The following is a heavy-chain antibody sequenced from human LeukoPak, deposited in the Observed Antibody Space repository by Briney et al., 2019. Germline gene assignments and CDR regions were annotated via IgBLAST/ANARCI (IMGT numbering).Heavy chain of an antibody. CDR1: GGSISSDY. J-gene: IGHJ3*02. Sequence: VKPSETLSLACSVSGGSISSDYWSWIRHPAGEGLECIGRIYSIGSPNDNPYLKSRVTMSLDTSKNQYSLNLSSVTAADTAVYYCAKVDRNYNGHAFDIWGQGTMVTVSP. D-gene: IGHD1-14*01. CDR3: AKVDRNYNGHAFDI. CDR2: IYSIGSP. V-gene: IGHV4-4*07.